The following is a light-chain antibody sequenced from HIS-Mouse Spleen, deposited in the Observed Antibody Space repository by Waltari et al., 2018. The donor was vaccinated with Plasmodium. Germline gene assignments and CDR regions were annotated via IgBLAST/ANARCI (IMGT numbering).Light chain of an antibody. CDR3: QVWDSSTVV. Sequence: SYELTQPPSVSVALGQRARITCGGNNIGSKNVHWYQQKPCQAPVLVIYRDSNRPPGLPERFSGSNSGNTATLTISRAQAGDEADYYCQVWDSSTVVFGGGTKLTVL. CDR2: RDS. J-gene: IGLJ2*01. V-gene: IGLV3-9*01. CDR1: NIGSKN.